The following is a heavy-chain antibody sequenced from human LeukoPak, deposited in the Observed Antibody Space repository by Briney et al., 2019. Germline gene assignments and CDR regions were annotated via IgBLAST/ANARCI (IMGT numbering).Heavy chain of an antibody. J-gene: IGHJ4*02. Sequence: SETLSLTCTVSGGSLSSSAYYWRWLRQPPGKGLEWLGSIFYSGRTYYNPSLKSRVTMSVDTSKNQFSLILSSVNAADTAVYYCARDILATSIAAPYYWGQGTLVTVSS. CDR2: IFYSGRT. D-gene: IGHD6-13*01. CDR3: ARDILATSIAAPYY. CDR1: GGSLSSSAYY. V-gene: IGHV4-39*07.